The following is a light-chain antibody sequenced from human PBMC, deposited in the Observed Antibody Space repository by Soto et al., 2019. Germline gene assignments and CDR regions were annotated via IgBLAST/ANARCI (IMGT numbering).Light chain of an antibody. V-gene: IGKV1-39*01. CDR2: AAS. CDR3: QQSYSTPPT. J-gene: IGKJ1*01. CDR1: QSISRY. Sequence: DIQMTQSPSSLSASVGDRVTITCRASQSISRYLNWYQHKPGKAPKLLINAASSLERGVPSRFSGGGSGTDFTLTISSLQPEDFATYYCQQSYSTPPTFGQGTKVDIK.